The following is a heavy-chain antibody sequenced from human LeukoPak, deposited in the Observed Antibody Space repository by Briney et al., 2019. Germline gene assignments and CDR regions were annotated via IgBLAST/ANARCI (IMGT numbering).Heavy chain of an antibody. Sequence: PSETLSLTCTVSGGSISSYYWSWIRQPPGKGLEWIGYIYTSGSPNYNPSLKSRVTISVDTSKNQFSLKLSSVTAADTAVYYCARHMSGRIAAAVGSYYYYYYMDVWGKGTTVTVSS. V-gene: IGHV4-4*09. CDR1: GGSISSYY. D-gene: IGHD6-13*01. CDR3: ARHMSGRIAAAVGSYYYYYYMDV. J-gene: IGHJ6*03. CDR2: IYTSGSP.